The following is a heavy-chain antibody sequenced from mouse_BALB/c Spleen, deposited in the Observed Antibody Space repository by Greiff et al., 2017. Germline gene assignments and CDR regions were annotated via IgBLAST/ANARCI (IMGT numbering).Heavy chain of an antibody. Sequence: VQGVESGGGLVKPGGSLKLSCAASGFTFSSYAMSWVRQTPEKRLEWVASISSGGSTYYPDSVKGRFTISRDNARNILYLQMSSLRSEDTAMYYCARGRAMDYWGQGTSVTVSS. CDR3: ARGRAMDY. V-gene: IGHV5-6-5*01. CDR1: GFTFSSYA. J-gene: IGHJ4*01. CDR2: ISSGGST.